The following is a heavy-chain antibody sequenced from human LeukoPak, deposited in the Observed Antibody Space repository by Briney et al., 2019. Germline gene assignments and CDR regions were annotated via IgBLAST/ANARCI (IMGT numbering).Heavy chain of an antibody. D-gene: IGHD2-21*01. CDR1: GFTFSSHS. CDR3: VRGQPLWLDKVGDAFDI. J-gene: IGHJ3*02. CDR2: ISSTGNII. Sequence: GGSLRLSCAASGFTFSSHSMNWVRQAPGKGLEWISYISSTGNIIYYANSVRGRFTISRDSAENSLYLQMNSVKAEDTAMYYCVRGQPLWLDKVGDAFDIWGQGTMVTVSS. V-gene: IGHV3-48*01.